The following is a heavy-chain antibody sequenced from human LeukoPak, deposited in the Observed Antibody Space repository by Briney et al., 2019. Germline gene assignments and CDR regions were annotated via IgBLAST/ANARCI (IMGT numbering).Heavy chain of an antibody. V-gene: IGHV3-33*06. CDR3: AKTVVVSTSAGFDY. Sequence: GGSLRLSCAASGFTFSSYDMHWVRQAPGKGLEWVAVIWYDGSNKYYADSVKGRFTISRDNSKNTLYLQMNSLRAEDTAVYYCAKTVVVSTSAGFDYWGQGTLVTVSS. D-gene: IGHD3-22*01. CDR2: IWYDGSNK. J-gene: IGHJ4*02. CDR1: GFTFSSYD.